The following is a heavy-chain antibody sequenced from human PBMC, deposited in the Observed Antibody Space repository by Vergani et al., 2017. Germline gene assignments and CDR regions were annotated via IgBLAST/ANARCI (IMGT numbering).Heavy chain of an antibody. Sequence: QVQLVESGGGVVQPGRSLRLSCAASGFTFTPYGMHWVRKAPGKGLEWVAVTWYDGNNKQYADSVKGRFTISRDNSKSTMSLQMNSLREEDTCVYYCARDLRLLYNRFDPWGQGTLVTVSS. CDR3: ARDLRLLYNRFDP. D-gene: IGHD1-14*01. V-gene: IGHV3-33*01. CDR2: TWYDGNNK. J-gene: IGHJ5*02. CDR1: GFTFTPYG.